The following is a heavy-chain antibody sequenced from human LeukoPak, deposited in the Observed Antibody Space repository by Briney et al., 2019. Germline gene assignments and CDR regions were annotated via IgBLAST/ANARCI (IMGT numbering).Heavy chain of an antibody. Sequence: ASVKVSCKASGYTFTGYYMHWVRQAPGQGLEWTGWINPNSGGTNYAQKFQGRVTMTRDTSISTAYMELSRLRSDDTAVYYCARGVPVYCSSTSCYRYYMDVWGKGTTVTVSS. J-gene: IGHJ6*03. CDR3: ARGVPVYCSSTSCYRYYMDV. CDR2: INPNSGGT. D-gene: IGHD2-2*01. CDR1: GYTFTGYY. V-gene: IGHV1-2*02.